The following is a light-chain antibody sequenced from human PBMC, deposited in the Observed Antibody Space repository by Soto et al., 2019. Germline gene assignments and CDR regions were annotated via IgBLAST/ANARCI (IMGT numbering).Light chain of an antibody. CDR3: QQSYSSPPT. CDR2: AAT. V-gene: IGKV1-39*01. CDR1: QSISRY. Sequence: DIQMTQSPSSLSASVGDRVTIICRASQSISRYLNWYQQKLGKAPVLLIYAATGLYRGVPSRFSGSGSGTNFTLTISSLQPEDFATYHCQQSYSSPPTFGQGTKVDIK. J-gene: IGKJ1*01.